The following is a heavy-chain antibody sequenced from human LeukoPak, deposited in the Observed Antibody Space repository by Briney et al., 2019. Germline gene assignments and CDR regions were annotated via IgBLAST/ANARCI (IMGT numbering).Heavy chain of an antibody. Sequence: SETLSLTCAVSGGSISRSNWWSWVRQPPGKGLEWIGEIYHSGSTNYNPPLKSRVTISVDKSKNQFSLKLSSVTAADTAVYYCARILVTSGSYWSDYYYYYYMDVWGKGTTVTVSS. V-gene: IGHV4-4*02. J-gene: IGHJ6*03. CDR3: ARILVTSGSYWSDYYYYYYMDV. CDR2: IYHSGST. D-gene: IGHD1-26*01. CDR1: GGSISRSNW.